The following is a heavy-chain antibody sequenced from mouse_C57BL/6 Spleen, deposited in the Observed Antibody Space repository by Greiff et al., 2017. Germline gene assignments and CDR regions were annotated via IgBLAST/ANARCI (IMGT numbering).Heavy chain of an antibody. J-gene: IGHJ3*01. CDR2: IYPRSGNT. V-gene: IGHV1-81*01. CDR3: ARADGNHGGFAY. CDR1: GYTFTSYG. Sequence: VQLQQSGAELARPGASVNLSCKASGYTFTSYGISWVKQRTGQGLEWIGEIYPRSGNTYYNEKFKGKATLTADKSSSTAYMELRSLTSEDSAVYFCARADGNHGGFAYWGQGTLVTVSA. D-gene: IGHD2-1*01.